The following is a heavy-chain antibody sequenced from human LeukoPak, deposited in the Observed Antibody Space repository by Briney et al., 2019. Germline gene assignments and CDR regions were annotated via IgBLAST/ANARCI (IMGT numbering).Heavy chain of an antibody. CDR3: STDPRGTY. CDR1: GFTFTVAH. D-gene: IGHD1-1*01. CDR2: IKSKSNGGTT. V-gene: IGHV3-15*01. Sequence: GGSLRLSCAASGFTFTVAHMGWVRQAPGKGLEWVGRIKSKSNGGTTEYGAPVKGRFTISRDDSKATLYLQMNSLTTEDTAVYYCSTDPRGTYWGQGTLVTVSS. J-gene: IGHJ4*02.